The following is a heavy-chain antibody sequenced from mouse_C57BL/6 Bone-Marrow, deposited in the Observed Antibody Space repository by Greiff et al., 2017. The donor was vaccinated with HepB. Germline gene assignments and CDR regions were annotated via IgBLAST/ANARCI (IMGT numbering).Heavy chain of an antibody. V-gene: IGHV1-55*01. CDR3: AREGIVDY. CDR1: GYTFTSYW. J-gene: IGHJ4*01. CDR2: IYPGSGST. Sequence: QVHVKQSGAELVKPGASVKMSCKASGYTFTSYWITWVKQRPGQGLEWIGDIYPGSGSTNYNEKFKSKATLTVDTSSSTAYMQLSSLTSEDSAVYYCAREGIVDYWGQGTSVTVSS.